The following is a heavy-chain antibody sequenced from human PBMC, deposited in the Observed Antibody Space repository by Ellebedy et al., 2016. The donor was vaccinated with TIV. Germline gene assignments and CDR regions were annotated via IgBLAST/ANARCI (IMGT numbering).Heavy chain of an antibody. CDR3: ARDMVQGMVARYLWFDF. D-gene: IGHD1-26*01. Sequence: ASVKVSCKASGYTFTSYIISWVRQVPGQRPEWMGWISAYTGETNFAKKFQGRVTLTIDTSTSTAYMELRSLRSDDTAVYYCARDMVQGMVARYLWFDFWGQGTQVTVSS. CDR1: GYTFTSYI. J-gene: IGHJ4*02. CDR2: ISAYTGET. V-gene: IGHV1-18*01.